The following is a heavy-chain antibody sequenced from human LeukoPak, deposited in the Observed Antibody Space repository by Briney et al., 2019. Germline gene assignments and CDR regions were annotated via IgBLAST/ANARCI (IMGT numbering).Heavy chain of an antibody. Sequence: ASVKVSCKASGGTFSSYAISWVRQAPGQGLEWMGGIIPIFGTANYAQKFQGRVTITTGESTSTAYMELSSLRSEDTAVYYCARGITIFNWFDPWGQGTLVPVSS. V-gene: IGHV1-69*05. D-gene: IGHD3-9*01. CDR2: IIPIFGTA. CDR1: GGTFSSYA. J-gene: IGHJ5*02. CDR3: ARGITIFNWFDP.